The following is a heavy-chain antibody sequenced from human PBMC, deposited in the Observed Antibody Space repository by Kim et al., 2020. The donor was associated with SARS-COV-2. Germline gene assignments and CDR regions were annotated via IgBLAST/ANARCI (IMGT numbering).Heavy chain of an antibody. CDR3: ARSFRGMARYFDY. J-gene: IGHJ4*02. D-gene: IGHD2-15*01. V-gene: IGHV4-30-2*04. Sequence: YNPALKSRVTISVDTSKNQFSLKLSSVTAADTAVYYCARSFRGMARYFDYWGQGTLVTVSS.